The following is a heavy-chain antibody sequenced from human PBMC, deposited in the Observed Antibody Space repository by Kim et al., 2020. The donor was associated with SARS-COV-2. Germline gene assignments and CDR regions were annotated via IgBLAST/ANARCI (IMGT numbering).Heavy chain of an antibody. CDR2: MNPHNANT. Sequence: ASVKVSCKASGENVITHDTNWVRQATGQGLEWLGWMNPHNANTGYAQRFQGRVTMTFDTSTRTAYLDLTSLKSDDTAVYYCTKRARLAAEGIGWFDPWGQGTQVIVSS. V-gene: IGHV1-8*01. CDR3: TKRARLAAEGIGWFDP. CDR1: GENVITHD. D-gene: IGHD6-25*01. J-gene: IGHJ5*02.